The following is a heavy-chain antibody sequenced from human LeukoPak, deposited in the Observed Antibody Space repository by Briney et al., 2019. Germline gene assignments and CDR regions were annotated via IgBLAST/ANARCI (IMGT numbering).Heavy chain of an antibody. CDR2: IYYSGST. Sequence: PSETLSLTCTVSGGSISSYYWSWIRQPPGEGLEWIGYIYYSGSTNYNPSLKSRVTISVDTSKNQFSLKLSSVTAADTAVYYCARASNGSDLDYWGQGTLVTVSS. V-gene: IGHV4-59*01. J-gene: IGHJ4*02. CDR3: ARASNGSDLDY. D-gene: IGHD2-8*01. CDR1: GGSISSYY.